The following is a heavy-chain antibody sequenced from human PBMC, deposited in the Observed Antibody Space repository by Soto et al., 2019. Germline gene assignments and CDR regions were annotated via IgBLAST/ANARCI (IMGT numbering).Heavy chain of an antibody. CDR1: GDSINSRAYY. CDR3: AASLRYLANPQNRFDS. D-gene: IGHD3-9*01. CDR2: IYYTGNT. J-gene: IGHJ4*02. Sequence: QLQLQESGPGLVKPSETLSLTCTVSGDSINSRAYYWGWIRQPPGKGLEWIATIYYTGNTYYNPSLKSRVTISVDTSKNQFSLKVTSVTAADSAVYYCAASLRYLANPQNRFDSWGQGTLVSVSS. V-gene: IGHV4-39*01.